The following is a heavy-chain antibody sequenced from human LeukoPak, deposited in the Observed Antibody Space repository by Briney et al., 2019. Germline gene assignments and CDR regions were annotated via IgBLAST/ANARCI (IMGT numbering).Heavy chain of an antibody. V-gene: IGHV1-18*01. J-gene: IGHJ3*02. CDR3: ARGGTYQAHDAFDI. CDR1: GYTFTSYG. D-gene: IGHD1-14*01. Sequence: ASVKVSCKASGYTFTSYGISWVRQAPGQGLEWMGWISAYKGNTKYAQKLQGRVTMTTDTSTSTAYMELSRLRSDDTAVYYCARGGTYQAHDAFDIWGQGTMVTVSS. CDR2: ISAYKGNT.